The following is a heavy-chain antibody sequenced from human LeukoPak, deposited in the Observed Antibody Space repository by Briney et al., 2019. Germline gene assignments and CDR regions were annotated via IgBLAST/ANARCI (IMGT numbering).Heavy chain of an antibody. CDR3: ARKSPNGMDV. D-gene: IGHD2-8*01. V-gene: IGHV3-23*01. J-gene: IGHJ6*02. CDR1: GFTFSSYG. Sequence: GGSLRLSRAASGFTFSSYGMRWVRQAPGKGLEWVSSVSGSGGSTYYADSVKGRFTISRDNSKNTLYLQMNSLRAEDTAVYYCARKSPNGMDVWGQGTTVTVSS. CDR2: VSGSGGST.